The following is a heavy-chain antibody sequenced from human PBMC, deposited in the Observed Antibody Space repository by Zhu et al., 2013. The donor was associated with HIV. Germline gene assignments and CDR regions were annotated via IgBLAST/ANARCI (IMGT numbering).Heavy chain of an antibody. V-gene: IGHV1-46*01. CDR2: INPSGGST. Sequence: QVQLVQSGAEVKKPGASVKVSCKASGYTFTSYYMHWVRQAPGQGLEWMGIINPSGGSTSYAQKFQGRVTMTRDTSTSTVYMELSSLRSEDTAVYYCARGVKPTGVPNWFDPGAREPWSPSPQ. D-gene: IGHD7-27*01. J-gene: IGHJ5*02. CDR3: ARGVKPTGVPNWFDP. CDR1: GYTFTSYY.